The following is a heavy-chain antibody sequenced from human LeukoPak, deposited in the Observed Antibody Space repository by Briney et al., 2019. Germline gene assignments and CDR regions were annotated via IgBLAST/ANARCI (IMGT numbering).Heavy chain of an antibody. CDR1: GGSISSYY. D-gene: IGHD3-22*01. CDR3: ARGRGYYDRDAFDI. Sequence: SETLSLTCTVSGGSISSYYWSWIRQPPGKGLEWIGYIYYSGSTNYNPSLKSRVTISVDTSKNQFSLKLSSVTAADTAVYYCARGRGYYDRDAFDIWGQGTMATVSS. CDR2: IYYSGST. J-gene: IGHJ3*02. V-gene: IGHV4-59*08.